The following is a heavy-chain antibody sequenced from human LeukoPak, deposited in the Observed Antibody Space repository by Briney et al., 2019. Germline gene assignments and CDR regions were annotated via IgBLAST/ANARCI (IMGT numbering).Heavy chain of an antibody. Sequence: GGSLRLSCEASGFPFSSYAMTWVRQAPGKGLEWVSSISTSGGSTYYADSVKGRFTISRDNSKNTLYLQMNSLRAGDTAVYYCAKRDTSGSYYFDYWGQGTLVTVSS. D-gene: IGHD5-18*01. CDR2: ISTSGGST. J-gene: IGHJ4*02. CDR3: AKRDTSGSYYFDY. V-gene: IGHV3-23*01. CDR1: GFPFSSYA.